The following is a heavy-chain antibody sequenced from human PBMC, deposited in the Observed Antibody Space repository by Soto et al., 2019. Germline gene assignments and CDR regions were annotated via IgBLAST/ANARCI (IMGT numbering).Heavy chain of an antibody. CDR1: GASISSSNW. Sequence: QVQLQESGPGLVKPSGTLSLTCAVSGASISSSNWWSWVRQPPGKGLEWIGEIYHSGSTNYNPSLKSRVTIPVDKSRNQFSRKLSSVTAADTAVYYCARRWGEGRVDYWGQGTLVTVSS. D-gene: IGHD3-10*01. V-gene: IGHV4-4*02. J-gene: IGHJ4*02. CDR3: ARRWGEGRVDY. CDR2: IYHSGST.